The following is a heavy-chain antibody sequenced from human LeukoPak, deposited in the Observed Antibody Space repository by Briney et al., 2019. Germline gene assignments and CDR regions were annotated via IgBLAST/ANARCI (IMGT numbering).Heavy chain of an antibody. J-gene: IGHJ3*02. CDR3: ARDSTYYYDSSGYRDAFDI. D-gene: IGHD3-22*01. CDR2: IYSGGST. Sequence: TGGSLRLSCAASGFTFSSYAMHWVRQAPGKGLEWVSVIYSGGSTYYADSVKGRFTISRDNSKNTLYLQMNSLRAEDTAVYYCARDSTYYYDSSGYRDAFDIWGQGTMVTVSS. V-gene: IGHV3-66*01. CDR1: GFTFSSYA.